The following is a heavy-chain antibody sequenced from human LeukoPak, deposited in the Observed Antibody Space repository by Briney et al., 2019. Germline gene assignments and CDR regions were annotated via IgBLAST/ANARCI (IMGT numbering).Heavy chain of an antibody. Sequence: PGRSLRLSCAASGFTFDDYAMHWVRQAPGKGLEWVSGISWNSGSIGYADSVKGRFTISRDNAKNSLYLQMNSLRAEDAAVYYCAKDGRAASRWFDPWGQGTLVTVSS. CDR3: AKDGRAASRWFDP. J-gene: IGHJ5*02. D-gene: IGHD2-15*01. CDR2: ISWNSGSI. CDR1: GFTFDDYA. V-gene: IGHV3-9*01.